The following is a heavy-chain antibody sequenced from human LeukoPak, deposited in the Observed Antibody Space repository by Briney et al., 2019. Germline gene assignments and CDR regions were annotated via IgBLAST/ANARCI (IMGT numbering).Heavy chain of an antibody. CDR3: ARGSGYYYVRPFDY. Sequence: PSETLSLTCAVSGGSISSSNWWSWVRQPPGKGLEWIGEIYHSGSTNYNPSLKSRVTISVDTSKNQFSLILSSATAADTAVYYCARGSGYYYVRPFDYWGQGTLVTVSS. J-gene: IGHJ4*02. CDR2: IYHSGST. D-gene: IGHD3-22*01. V-gene: IGHV4-4*02. CDR1: GGSISSSNW.